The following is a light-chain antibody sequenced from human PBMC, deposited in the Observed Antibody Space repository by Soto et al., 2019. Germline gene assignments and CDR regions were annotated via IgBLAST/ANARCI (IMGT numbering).Light chain of an antibody. CDR3: ATWDHSLTGEV. Sequence: QSVLTQPPSASGTPGQRVTISCSGRSSNIGAGYDVHWYQCLPGTAPKLLMYGNRNRPSGIPDRFSGSKSGTSGTLDITGLQTGDEADYYCATWDHSLTGEVFGGGTKLTVL. CDR2: GNR. V-gene: IGLV1-40*01. J-gene: IGLJ2*01. CDR1: SSNIGAGYD.